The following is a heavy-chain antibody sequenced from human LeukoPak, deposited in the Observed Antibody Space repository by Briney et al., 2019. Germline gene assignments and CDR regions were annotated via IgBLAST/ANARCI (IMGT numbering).Heavy chain of an antibody. CDR1: GYTFTSYD. CDR3: ARGKRVRGGDYHYYYMDV. J-gene: IGHJ6*03. V-gene: IGHV1-8*01. CDR2: MNPNSGNT. D-gene: IGHD3-10*01. Sequence: ASVKVSCKASGYTFTSYDINWVRQATGQGLEWMGWMNPNSGNTGYAQKFQGRVTMTRNTSISTAYMELSSLRSEDTAVYYCARGKRVRGGDYHYYYMDVWGKGTTVTVSS.